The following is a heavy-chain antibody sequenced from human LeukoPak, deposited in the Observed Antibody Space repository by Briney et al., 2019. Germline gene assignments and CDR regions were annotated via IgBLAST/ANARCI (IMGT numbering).Heavy chain of an antibody. D-gene: IGHD3-22*01. CDR3: ASVLSGSGYYY. J-gene: IGHJ4*02. CDR1: GYSISSGYY. Sequence: SETLSLTCTVSGYSISSGYYWGWIRQPPGKGLEWIGSIYHSGSTYYNPSLKSRVTISVDTSKNQFSLKLSSVTAADTAVYYCASVLSGSGYYYWGQGTLVTVSS. CDR2: IYHSGST. V-gene: IGHV4-38-2*02.